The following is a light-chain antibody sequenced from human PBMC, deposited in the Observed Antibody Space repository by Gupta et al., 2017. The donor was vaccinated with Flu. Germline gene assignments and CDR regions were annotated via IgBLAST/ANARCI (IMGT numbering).Light chain of an antibody. CDR1: HSFLSSHNNNNF. J-gene: IGKJ1*01. CDR2: CAS. CDR3: QQNDSTPRT. V-gene: IGKV4-1*01. Sequence: SIGVRATINCKATHSFLSSHNNNNFLAWYQQKPGQPPKLLIYCASSRETGVPYRFSGSGSGTDFTLTISSLQPEDFAVYYCQQNDSTPRTFGQGTKVEIK.